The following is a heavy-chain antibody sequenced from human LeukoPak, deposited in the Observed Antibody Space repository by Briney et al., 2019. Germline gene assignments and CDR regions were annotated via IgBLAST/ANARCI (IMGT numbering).Heavy chain of an antibody. D-gene: IGHD4-17*01. Sequence: ASVKVSCKASGYTFTSYGIIWVRQAPGQGLEWMGWISAYNGNTNYAQKLQGRVTMTTDTSTSTAYMELRSLRSDDTAVYYCARVTVTPRRRYYGMDVWGQGTTVTVSS. J-gene: IGHJ6*02. CDR1: GYTFTSYG. CDR3: ARVTVTPRRRYYGMDV. V-gene: IGHV1-18*01. CDR2: ISAYNGNT.